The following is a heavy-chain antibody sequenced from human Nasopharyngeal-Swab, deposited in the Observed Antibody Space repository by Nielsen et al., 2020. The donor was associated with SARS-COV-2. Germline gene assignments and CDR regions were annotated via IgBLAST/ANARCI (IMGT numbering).Heavy chain of an antibody. V-gene: IGHV7-4-1*01. CDR1: GYTFTSYS. D-gene: IGHD6-19*01. CDR3: ARGDSIAVAGTKDYYYYRDV. Sequence: ASVKVSCQASGYTFTSYSMHWVRQAPGQGLEWMGWINTNTGNPTYAQGFTGRFVFSLDTSVSTAYLQLCSLKSEDTAVYYCARGDSIAVAGTKDYYYYRDVWGKGTTVTVSS. J-gene: IGHJ6*03. CDR2: INTNTGNP.